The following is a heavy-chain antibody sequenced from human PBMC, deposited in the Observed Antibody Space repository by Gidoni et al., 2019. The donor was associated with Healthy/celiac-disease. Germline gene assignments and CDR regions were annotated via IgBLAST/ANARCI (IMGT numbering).Heavy chain of an antibody. CDR1: GFTFSSYA. CDR3: AKDPGRLPMIVSPGLGMDV. D-gene: IGHD3-22*01. CDR2: ISGSGGST. V-gene: IGHV3-23*01. J-gene: IGHJ6*02. Sequence: EVQLLESGGGLVQPGGSLRLSCAASGFTFSSYAMRWVRQAPGKGLEWVSAISGSGGSTYYADSVKGRFTISRDNSKNTLYLQMNSLRAEDTAVYYCAKDPGRLPMIVSPGLGMDVWGQGTTVTVSS.